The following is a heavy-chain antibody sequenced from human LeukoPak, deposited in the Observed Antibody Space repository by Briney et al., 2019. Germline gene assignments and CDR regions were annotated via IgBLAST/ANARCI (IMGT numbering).Heavy chain of an antibody. D-gene: IGHD2-15*01. J-gene: IGHJ4*02. V-gene: IGHV4-59*01. CDR2: VYYSGTT. CDR1: GGSISGYY. Sequence: SETLSLTCTVSGGSISGYYWSWIRQPPGKGLEWIGYVYYSGTTDYNPSLKSRLTISVDSSKNQFSLKLRSVTTADTAVYYCARGSPKADKWGQGTLVTVSS. CDR3: ARGSPKADK.